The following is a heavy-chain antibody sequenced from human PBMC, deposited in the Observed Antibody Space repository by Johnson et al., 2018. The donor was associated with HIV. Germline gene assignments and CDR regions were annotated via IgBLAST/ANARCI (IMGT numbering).Heavy chain of an antibody. Sequence: VQVVESGGGLVQPGTSLRLSCVASGFTFSNYAMTWVRQAPGEGLEWVADITASGGTTYYADSVKGRFTISRDNSKNTLYLQMNSLRAGDTAVYYCVRDHQPWGQGTMVTVSS. J-gene: IGHJ3*01. CDR3: VRDHQP. V-gene: IGHV3-23*04. CDR2: ITASGGTT. CDR1: GFTFSNYA. D-gene: IGHD2-2*01.